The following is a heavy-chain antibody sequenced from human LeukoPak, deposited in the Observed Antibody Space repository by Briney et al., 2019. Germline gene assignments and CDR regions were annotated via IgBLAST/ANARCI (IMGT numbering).Heavy chain of an antibody. CDR3: ARAPNSPYDSSGYYYAGEVYFDY. CDR1: GGSISSGLYY. J-gene: IGHJ4*02. Sequence: SETLSLTCTVSGGSISSGLYYWNWIRQPAGKGLEWIGRIHTRGSTYYNPSLKSRVTISVDTSKNQFSLKLSSVTAADTAVYYCARAPNSPYDSSGYYYAGEVYFDYWGQGTLVTVSS. CDR2: IHTRGST. D-gene: IGHD3-22*01. V-gene: IGHV4-61*02.